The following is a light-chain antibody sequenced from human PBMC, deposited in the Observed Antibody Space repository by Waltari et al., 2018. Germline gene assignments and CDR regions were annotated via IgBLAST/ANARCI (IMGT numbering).Light chain of an antibody. CDR3: QQHYPTASLT. CDR2: WAS. J-gene: IGKJ4*01. Sequence: DIVMTQSPEYLAVSLGERAPVHCKSRQSVLYSSNNKNYLAWYQLKPGQPPKLLIYWASTRESGVPDRFSGSGSGTDFTLTISSLQAEDVAVYYCQQHYPTASLTFGGGTKVAI. CDR1: QSVLYSSNNKNY. V-gene: IGKV4-1*01.